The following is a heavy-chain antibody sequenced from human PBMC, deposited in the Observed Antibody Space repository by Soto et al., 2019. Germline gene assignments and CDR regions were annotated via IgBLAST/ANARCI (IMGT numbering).Heavy chain of an antibody. CDR2: ICHSGST. Sequence: SETLSLTCAVSGGSISSGGYSWSWIRQPPGKGLEWIGYICHSGSTYYNPSLKSRVTISVDRSKNQFSLKLSSVTAADTAVYYCARVRGYSYGSPFDYWGQGTLVTVSS. CDR1: GGSISSGGYS. CDR3: ARVRGYSYGSPFDY. V-gene: IGHV4-30-2*01. J-gene: IGHJ4*02. D-gene: IGHD5-18*01.